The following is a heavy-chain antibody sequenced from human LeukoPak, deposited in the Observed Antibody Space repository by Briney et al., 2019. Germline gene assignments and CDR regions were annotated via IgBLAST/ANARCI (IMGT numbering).Heavy chain of an antibody. D-gene: IGHD5-12*01. J-gene: IGHJ6*02. V-gene: IGHV3-7*01. Sequence: PGGSLRLSCAASGFTFSSYWMSWVRQAPGKGLEWVANIKQDGSEKYYVDSVKGRFTISRDNAKNSLYLQMNSLRAEDTAVYYCARDLEPSLVAVYYYYGMDVWGQGTTVTVSS. CDR2: IKQDGSEK. CDR3: ARDLEPSLVAVYYYYGMDV. CDR1: GFTFSSYW.